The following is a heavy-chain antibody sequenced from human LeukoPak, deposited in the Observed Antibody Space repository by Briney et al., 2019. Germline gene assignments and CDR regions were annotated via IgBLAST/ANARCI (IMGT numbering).Heavy chain of an antibody. Sequence: PGGSLRLSCAASGFTFSRYWMSWVRQAPGKGLEWVANIKQDGSDKYYVDSVKGRFTITRDNAKNSLYLQMNSLRAEDTAVYYCARDYDSSGYSVRFEYWGQGALVTVSS. CDR2: IKQDGSDK. V-gene: IGHV3-7*04. J-gene: IGHJ4*02. CDR1: GFTFSRYW. D-gene: IGHD3-22*01. CDR3: ARDYDSSGYSVRFEY.